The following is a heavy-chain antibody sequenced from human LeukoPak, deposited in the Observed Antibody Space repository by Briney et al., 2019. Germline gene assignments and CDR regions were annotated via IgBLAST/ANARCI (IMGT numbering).Heavy chain of an antibody. D-gene: IGHD3-3*01. J-gene: IGHJ6*02. CDR1: GFTVSSNY. CDR3: ARDLPIFGVVPGYYHYGMDV. Sequence: PGGSLRLSCAASGFTVSSNYMSWVRQAPGKGLEWVSVIYSGGSTYYADSVKGRFTISRDNSKNTLYLQMNSLRAEDTAVYYCARDLPIFGVVPGYYHYGMDVWGQGTTVTVSS. V-gene: IGHV3-53*01. CDR2: IYSGGST.